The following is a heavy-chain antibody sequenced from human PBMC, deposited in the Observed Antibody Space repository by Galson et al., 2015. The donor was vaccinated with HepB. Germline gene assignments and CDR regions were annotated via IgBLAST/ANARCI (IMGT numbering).Heavy chain of an antibody. CDR2: ISNSGNTI. J-gene: IGHJ4*02. V-gene: IGHV3-11*01. CDR1: GFIFSDYY. Sequence: SLRLSCAASGFIFSDYYMSWIRQAPGKGLEWISYISNSGNTIYYADSVKGRFTISRDNPRNSLYLQMKSLRADDTAVYYCAREGWLRAGYFDDWGQGTRVTVSS. CDR3: AREGWLRAGYFDD. D-gene: IGHD5-12*01.